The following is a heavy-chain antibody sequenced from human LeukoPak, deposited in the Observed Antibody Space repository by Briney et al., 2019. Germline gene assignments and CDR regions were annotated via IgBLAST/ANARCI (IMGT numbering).Heavy chain of an antibody. J-gene: IGHJ1*01. CDR1: GFTFSRYG. CDR2: IWYDGSNK. V-gene: IGHV3-33*01. Sequence: GGSLRLSCAASGFTFSRYGMHWVRQAPGKGLEWVAVIWYDGSNKYYGDSVKGRFTISRDNSKNTLYLQMNSLRAEDTAVYYCARDYHTMVRRVPEYFQHWGQGTLVIVSS. D-gene: IGHD3-10*01. CDR3: ARDYHTMVRRVPEYFQH.